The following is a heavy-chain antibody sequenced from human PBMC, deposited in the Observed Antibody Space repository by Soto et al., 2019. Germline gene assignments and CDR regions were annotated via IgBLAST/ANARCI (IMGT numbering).Heavy chain of an antibody. CDR2: INSDGSST. CDR1: GFTFSSYW. V-gene: IGHV3-74*01. J-gene: IGHJ4*02. CDR3: AKQHGGDSSGYYLGDY. Sequence: PGGSLRLSCAASGFTFSSYWMHWVRQAPGKGLVWVSRINSDGSSTSYADSVKGRFTISRDNSKNTLYLQMNSLRAEDTAVYYCAKQHGGDSSGYYLGDYWGQGTLVTVSS. D-gene: IGHD3-22*01.